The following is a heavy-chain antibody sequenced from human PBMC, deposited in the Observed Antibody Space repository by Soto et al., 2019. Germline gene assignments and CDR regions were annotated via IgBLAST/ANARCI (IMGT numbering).Heavy chain of an antibody. CDR2: IYYSGST. J-gene: IGHJ3*02. CDR1: GGSISSGDYY. V-gene: IGHV4-30-4*01. D-gene: IGHD1-7*01. CDR3: ARAGNWNYVDPDAFDI. Sequence: QVQLQESGPGLVKPSQTLSLTCTVSGGSISSGDYYWSWISQPPGKGLEWIGYIYYSGSTYYNPSLKSRVTISVDTSKNQFSLKLSSVTAADTAVYYCARAGNWNYVDPDAFDIWGQGTMVTVSS.